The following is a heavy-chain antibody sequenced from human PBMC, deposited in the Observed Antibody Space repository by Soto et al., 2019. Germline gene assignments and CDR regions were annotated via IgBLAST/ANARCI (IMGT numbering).Heavy chain of an antibody. Sequence: QITLKESAPTLVKPTQTLTLTCTFSGFSLTASGDGVGWIRQPPGKPLEWLALAYWNDDWRHSPSLQSRLTITKDSSSSQVVLTMTNMHAEDTATYYCAHGFCTASSCYGFDYWGQGTLVSVSS. V-gene: IGHV2-5*01. CDR1: GFSLTASGDG. D-gene: IGHD2-2*01. J-gene: IGHJ4*02. CDR3: AHGFCTASSCYGFDY. CDR2: AYWNDDW.